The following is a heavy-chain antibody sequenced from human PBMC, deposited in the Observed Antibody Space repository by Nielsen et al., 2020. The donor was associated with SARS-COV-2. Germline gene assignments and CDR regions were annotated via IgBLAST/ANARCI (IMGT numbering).Heavy chain of an antibody. CDR1: GFTFSNYA. Sequence: GESLKISCAASGFTFSNYAMSWVRRAPGKGLEWVSAITGSGGSRYYADSVKGRFTISRDNSKNTLYLQMNTLRPEDTAVYFCAKDRGGVAVAGIGRCFDYWGQGTLVTVSS. CDR2: ITGSGGSR. J-gene: IGHJ4*02. CDR3: AKDRGGVAVAGIGRCFDY. D-gene: IGHD6-19*01. V-gene: IGHV3-23*01.